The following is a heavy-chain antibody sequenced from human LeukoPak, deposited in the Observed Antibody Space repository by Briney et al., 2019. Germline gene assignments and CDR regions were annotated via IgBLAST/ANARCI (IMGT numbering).Heavy chain of an antibody. V-gene: IGHV4-31*03. D-gene: IGHD6-13*01. CDR3: ARVDSSSRDNWFDP. Sequence: SETLSLTCTVSGGSISSGGYYWSWIRQHPGKGLEWIGYIYYSGSTHYNPSLKSRVTISVDTSKNQFSLKLSSVTAADTAVYYCARVDSSSRDNWFDPWGQGTLVTVSS. CDR2: IYYSGST. CDR1: GGSISSGGYY. J-gene: IGHJ5*02.